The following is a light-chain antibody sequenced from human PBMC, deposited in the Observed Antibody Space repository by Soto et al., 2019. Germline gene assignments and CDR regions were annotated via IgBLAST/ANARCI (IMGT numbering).Light chain of an antibody. J-gene: IGLJ1*01. Sequence: ALTQPASVSGSLGQSITISCSGTSSDVGAYNYVSWYQQYPGKAPKLMIYHVTDRPSGVSNRFSGSKSGNTASLTISGLQAEDEADYYCCSYTTSNTFVFGTGTKVTVL. V-gene: IGLV2-14*01. CDR3: CSYTTSNTFV. CDR1: SSDVGAYNY. CDR2: HVT.